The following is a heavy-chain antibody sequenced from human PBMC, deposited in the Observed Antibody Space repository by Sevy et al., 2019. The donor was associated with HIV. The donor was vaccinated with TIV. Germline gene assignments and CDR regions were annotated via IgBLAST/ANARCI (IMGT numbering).Heavy chain of an antibody. CDR3: AKEPYDSSGYMNWFDP. Sequence: GGSLRLSCAASGFTFSSYAMSWVRQAPGKGLEWVSAISGSGGSTYYADSVKGRFTISRDNSKNTLYLQMNSLRAEDTAVYYCAKEPYDSSGYMNWFDPWGQGTLVTVSS. CDR1: GFTFSSYA. D-gene: IGHD3-22*01. CDR2: ISGSGGST. V-gene: IGHV3-23*01. J-gene: IGHJ5*02.